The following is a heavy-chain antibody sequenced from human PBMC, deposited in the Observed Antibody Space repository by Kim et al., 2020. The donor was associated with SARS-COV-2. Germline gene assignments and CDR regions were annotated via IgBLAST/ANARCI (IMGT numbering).Heavy chain of an antibody. V-gene: IGHV3-11*01. D-gene: IGHD3-3*01. Sequence: VKGRFTISRDNAKNSLYLQMNSLRAEDTAVYYCARSDYDFWSGKTYYMDVWGKGTTVTVSS. J-gene: IGHJ6*03. CDR3: ARSDYDFWSGKTYYMDV.